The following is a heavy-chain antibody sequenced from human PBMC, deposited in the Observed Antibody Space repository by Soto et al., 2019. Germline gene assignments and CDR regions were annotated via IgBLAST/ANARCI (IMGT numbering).Heavy chain of an antibody. CDR3: ARNILGGTTDY. V-gene: IGHV1-3*01. D-gene: IGHD1-7*01. CDR1: GNTVPNYA. J-gene: IGHJ4*02. CDR2: INAGKGDT. Sequence: ASVKVSCKASGNTVPNYAIHWVRQAPGQGLEWMGWINAGKGDTKYPQRFQGRVTITRDTSASTAYVELSSLRSEDTAVYYCARNILGGTTDYWGPGTLVTVSS.